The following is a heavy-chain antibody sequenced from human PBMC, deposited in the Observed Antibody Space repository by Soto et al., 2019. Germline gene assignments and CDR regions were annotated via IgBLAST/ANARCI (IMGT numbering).Heavy chain of an antibody. D-gene: IGHD6-19*01. J-gene: IGHJ4*01. CDR3: ARGSRKSSGWYNY. Sequence: PSETLSLTCAVYGGSFSDYYWSWIRQPPGKGLEWIGEINHSGSTNYNPSLKSRVTISIDTSKNQFSLKLSSVTAADTAVYYCARGSRKSSGWYNYWGQGTLVTVSS. CDR1: GGSFSDYY. V-gene: IGHV4-34*01. CDR2: INHSGST.